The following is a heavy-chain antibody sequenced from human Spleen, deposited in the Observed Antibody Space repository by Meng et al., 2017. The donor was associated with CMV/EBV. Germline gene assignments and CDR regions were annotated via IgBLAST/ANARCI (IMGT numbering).Heavy chain of an antibody. CDR2: ITGYDSNT. Sequence: YRFTSYSITWVRQAPGQGLEWMGWITGYDSNTNYAQRFQGRVTMTTDTSTTTAYMELRSLTSDDTAVYYCARRFCSTASCYNDWFDPWGQGTLVTVSS. CDR3: ARRFCSTASCYNDWFDP. CDR1: YRFTSYS. V-gene: IGHV1-18*01. D-gene: IGHD2-2*02. J-gene: IGHJ5*02.